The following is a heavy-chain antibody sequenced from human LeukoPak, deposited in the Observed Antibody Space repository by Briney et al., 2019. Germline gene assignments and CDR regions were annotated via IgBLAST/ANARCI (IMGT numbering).Heavy chain of an antibody. CDR3: ARDGTDYGGNDYVY. J-gene: IGHJ4*02. D-gene: IGHD4-23*01. Sequence: GGSLRLSCAASGFTFSSFPIHWVRQAPGKGLEWVALISYDGSKKYYADSVKGRFTISRDNSKNTLYLQMNSLRAEDTAVYYCARDGTDYGGNDYVYWGQGTLVTVSS. CDR1: GFTFSSFP. V-gene: IGHV3-30*03. CDR2: ISYDGSKK.